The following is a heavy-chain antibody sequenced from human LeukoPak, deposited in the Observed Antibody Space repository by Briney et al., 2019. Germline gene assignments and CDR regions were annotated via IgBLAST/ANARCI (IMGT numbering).Heavy chain of an antibody. Sequence: ASVKVSCKASGYTFTSYGISWVRQAPGQGLEWMGWISTYNGNTQYAQKFQGRVTMTTDTSTSTVYMDLRSLRSDDAAVYYCARDSCSGGSCYLDQWGQGTLVAVSS. J-gene: IGHJ4*02. CDR1: GYTFTSYG. D-gene: IGHD2-15*01. CDR3: ARDSCSGGSCYLDQ. CDR2: ISTYNGNT. V-gene: IGHV1-18*01.